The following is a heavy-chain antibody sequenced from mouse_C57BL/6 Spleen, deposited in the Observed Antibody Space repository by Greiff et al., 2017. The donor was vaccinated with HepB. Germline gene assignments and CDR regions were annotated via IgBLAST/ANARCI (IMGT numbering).Heavy chain of an antibody. V-gene: IGHV1-54*01. CDR1: GYAFTNYL. CDR2: INPGSGGT. CDR3: ARSSYGSSYYWYFDV. D-gene: IGHD1-1*01. J-gene: IGHJ1*03. Sequence: QVQLQQSGAELVRPGTSVKVSCKASGYAFTNYLIEWVKQRPGQGLEWIGVINPGSGGTNYNEKFKGKATLTADKSSSTAYMQLSSLTSEDSAVYFCARSSYGSSYYWYFDVWGTGTTVTVSS.